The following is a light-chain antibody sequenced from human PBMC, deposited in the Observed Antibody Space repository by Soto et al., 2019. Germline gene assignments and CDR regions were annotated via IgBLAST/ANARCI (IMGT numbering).Light chain of an antibody. Sequence: EIVLTQSPATLSLSPGERATLSCRASQGVSSYLAWYQQKPGKAPRLLIYDASNRATGIPARFSGSGSWTDFTLTISSLEPEDFAVYYCQQRSNWLGAFGQGTRLEIK. V-gene: IGKV3-11*01. CDR1: QGVSSY. J-gene: IGKJ5*01. CDR2: DAS. CDR3: QQRSNWLGA.